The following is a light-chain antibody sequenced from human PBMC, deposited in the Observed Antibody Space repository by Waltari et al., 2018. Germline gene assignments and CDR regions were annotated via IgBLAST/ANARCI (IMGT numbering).Light chain of an antibody. J-gene: IGKJ1*01. CDR2: GAS. Sequence: IVLTQSPGTMSLSPGERATISCRASQSVSSSYLAWYQQKPGQAPRLLIYGASRRATGIPDRFSGSGSGTDFTLTITRLEPDDFAVYYCQQYGNSRTFGQGTKVEIK. CDR1: QSVSSSY. CDR3: QQYGNSRT. V-gene: IGKV3-20*01.